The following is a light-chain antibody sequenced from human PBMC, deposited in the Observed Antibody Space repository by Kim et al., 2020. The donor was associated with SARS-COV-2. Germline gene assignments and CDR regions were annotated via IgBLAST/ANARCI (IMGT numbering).Light chain of an antibody. V-gene: IGKV3-11*01. CDR2: DAS. CDR3: QQRSDWLT. CDR1: QSVSTD. Sequence: SLSPGERATLSCRASQSVSTDLAWYQQKPGHTPRLLIYDASSRAAGIPARFSGSGSGTDFTLTISSLEPEDFAVYYCQQRSDWLTFGGGTKVDIK. J-gene: IGKJ4*01.